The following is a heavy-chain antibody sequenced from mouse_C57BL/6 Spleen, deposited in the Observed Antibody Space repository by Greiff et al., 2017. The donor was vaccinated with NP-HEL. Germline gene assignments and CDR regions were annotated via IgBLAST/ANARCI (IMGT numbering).Heavy chain of an antibody. CDR1: GYAFTNYL. CDR3: ARHNFDYAMDY. V-gene: IGHV1-54*01. CDR2: INPGSGGT. Sequence: QVQLQQSGAELVRPGTSVKVSCKASGYAFTNYLIEWVKQRPGQGLEWIGVINPGSGGTNYNEKFKGKAPLTADKSSSTAYMQLSSLTSEDSAVYFCARHNFDYAMDYWGQGTSVTVSS. J-gene: IGHJ4*01. D-gene: IGHD1-3*01.